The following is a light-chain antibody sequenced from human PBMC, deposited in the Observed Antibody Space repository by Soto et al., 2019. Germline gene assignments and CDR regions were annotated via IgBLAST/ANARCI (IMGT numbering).Light chain of an antibody. CDR1: STDFVSYNR. CDR2: EAS. Sequence: QSVLTQPPSVSGSPGQSVTISCTGTSTDFVSYNRVSWYQQPPGTAPKLIIYEASNRPSGVPDRFSGSKSGNTASLTISGLQAADEADYYCSSYTPSRNTYVVGTGTKVTVL. V-gene: IGLV2-18*02. J-gene: IGLJ1*01. CDR3: SSYTPSRNTYV.